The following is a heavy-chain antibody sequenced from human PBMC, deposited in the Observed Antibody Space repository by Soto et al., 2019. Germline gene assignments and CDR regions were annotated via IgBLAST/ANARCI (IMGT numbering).Heavy chain of an antibody. CDR1: SGSISSSNL. V-gene: IGHV4-4*02. CDR3: ARIYSNRYYYYYMDV. J-gene: IGHJ6*03. CDR2: IYHSGST. D-gene: IGHD4-4*01. Sequence: QVQLQESGPGLVKPSGTLSLTCAVSSGSISSSNLWSWVRQPPGKGLEWIGEIYHSGSTNYNPSLKSRVTISVDKSKNQFSLKLSSVTAADTAVYYCARIYSNRYYYYYMDVWGKGTTVTVSS.